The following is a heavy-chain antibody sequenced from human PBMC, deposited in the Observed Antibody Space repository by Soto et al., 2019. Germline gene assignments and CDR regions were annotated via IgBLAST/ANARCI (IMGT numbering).Heavy chain of an antibody. D-gene: IGHD2-2*01. V-gene: IGHV3-30*03. CDR1: EFTFSTYG. J-gene: IGHJ4*02. Sequence: GGSLRLSCAASEFTFSTYGMHWVRQAPGKGLEWVAVISYDGSNKYYADSVKGRFTISRDNSKNTLYLQINSLRVEDTAVYFCARDADGSMPVDYWGQGTLVTVSS. CDR3: ARDADGSMPVDY. CDR2: ISYDGSNK.